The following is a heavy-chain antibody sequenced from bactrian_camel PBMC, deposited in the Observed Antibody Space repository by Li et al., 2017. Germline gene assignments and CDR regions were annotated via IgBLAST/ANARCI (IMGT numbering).Heavy chain of an antibody. Sequence: VQLVESGGGWVQAGGSLGLSCEASAYAINGSFCMGWFRQAPGKGREGIAAIYRGGGRTWYADSVKGRSAISQDQGVNTVFLQMNSLKPEDTGTYYCAADVRQYGMGPWLSAGRYTDWGQGTQVTVS. CDR1: AYAINGSF. CDR2: IYRGGGRT. D-gene: IGHD1*01. J-gene: IGHJ4*01. CDR3: AADVRQYGMGPWLSAGRYTD. V-gene: IGHV3S40*01.